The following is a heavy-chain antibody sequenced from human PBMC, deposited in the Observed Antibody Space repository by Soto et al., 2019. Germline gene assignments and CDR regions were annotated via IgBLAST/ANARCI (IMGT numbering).Heavy chain of an antibody. CDR1: GFTISSYY. D-gene: IGHD3-10*01. Sequence: PLETLSLTCTVSGFTISSYYWSWIRQPPGKGLEWIGYIYYSGSTNYNPSLKSRVTISVDTSKNQFSLKLSSVTAADTAVYYCARGSTTMVRGVIGNWFDPWGQGTLVTVSS. CDR2: IYYSGST. CDR3: ARGSTTMVRGVIGNWFDP. J-gene: IGHJ5*02. V-gene: IGHV4-59*01.